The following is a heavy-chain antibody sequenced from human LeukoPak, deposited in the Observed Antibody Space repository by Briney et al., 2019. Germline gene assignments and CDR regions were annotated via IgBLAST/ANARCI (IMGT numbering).Heavy chain of an antibody. V-gene: IGHV3-48*03. CDR1: GFTFSSYE. J-gene: IGHJ3*02. CDR3: ASEFQTTDAFDI. Sequence: PGGSLGLSCAASGFTFSSYEMNWVRQAPGKGLEWVSYISSSGSTIYYADSVKGRFTISRDNAKNSLYLQMNSLRAEDTAVYYCASEFQTTDAFDIWGQGTMVTVSS. CDR2: ISSSGSTI. D-gene: IGHD4-17*01.